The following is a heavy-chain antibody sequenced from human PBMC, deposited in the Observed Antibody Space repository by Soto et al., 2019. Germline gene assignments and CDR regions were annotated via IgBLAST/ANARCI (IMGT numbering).Heavy chain of an antibody. D-gene: IGHD6-19*01. CDR2: IYHSGST. CDR1: GGSISSGGYS. Sequence: PSETLSLTCAVSGGSISSGGYSWSWIRQPPGKGLEWIGYIYHSGSTYYNPSLKSRVTISVDRSKNQFSLKLSSVTAADTAVYYCARAEAGTGYYYYGMDVWGQGTTVTVSS. J-gene: IGHJ6*02. V-gene: IGHV4-30-2*01. CDR3: ARAEAGTGYYYYGMDV.